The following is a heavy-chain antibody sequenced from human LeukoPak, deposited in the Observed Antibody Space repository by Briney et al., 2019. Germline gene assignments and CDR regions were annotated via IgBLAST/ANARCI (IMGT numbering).Heavy chain of an antibody. CDR3: AKDRVSPGFNWFDP. V-gene: IGHV3-23*01. D-gene: IGHD2/OR15-2a*01. CDR1: GVTISSYA. CDR2: INGRGDNT. J-gene: IGHJ5*02. Sequence: GGSLRLSCAASGVTISSYAMSWVRQAPGKGLEWVSSINGRGDNTYYADFVKGRFTISRDNSKSTVYLQMNSLRTEDTAVYYCAKDRVSPGFNWFDPWGQEPLSPSPQ.